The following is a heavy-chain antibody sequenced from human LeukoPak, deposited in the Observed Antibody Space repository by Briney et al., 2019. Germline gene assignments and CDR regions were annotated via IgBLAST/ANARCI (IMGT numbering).Heavy chain of an antibody. V-gene: IGHV4-39*01. CDR1: GGSISRSSYY. D-gene: IGHD1-14*01. CDR3: ARHPTLTSGGNVDY. CDR2: LYNTETT. Sequence: PSETLSLTCSVSGGSISRSSYYWGWIRQPPGKGLEWIGSLYNTETTYYNPSLQSRVTISVDTSKNQLSLKLSSVTAADTAVYYCARHPTLTSGGNVDYWGQGTLVTVSS. J-gene: IGHJ4*02.